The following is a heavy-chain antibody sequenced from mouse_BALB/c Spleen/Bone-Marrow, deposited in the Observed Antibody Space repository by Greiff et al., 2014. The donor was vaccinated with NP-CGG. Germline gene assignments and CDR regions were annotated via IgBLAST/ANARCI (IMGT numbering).Heavy chain of an antibody. CDR3: ARGITTVVPYAMDY. Sequence: VQLQQPGPGLVKPGASVKMSCKASGYTFTSYVMHWVKQKPGQGLEWIGYINPYNDGTKYNEKFKGKATLTSDKSSSTAYMELSILTSEDSAVYYCARGITTVVPYAMDYWGQGTSVTVSS. V-gene: IGHV1-14*01. CDR1: GYTFTSYV. J-gene: IGHJ4*01. CDR2: INPYNDGT. D-gene: IGHD1-1*01.